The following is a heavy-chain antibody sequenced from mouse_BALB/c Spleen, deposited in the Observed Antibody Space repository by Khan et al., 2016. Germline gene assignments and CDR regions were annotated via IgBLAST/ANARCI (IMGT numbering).Heavy chain of an antibody. CDR1: GYSITSGYY. Sequence: VQLQESGPGLVKPSQSLSLTCSVTGYSITSGYYWNWIRQFPGNKLEWMGYISYDENNTYNPSLKNRISITRDTSKNQFFLKLNSVTTEDTATYYCASFITAVVGDSYFNVWGTGTTVTVAS. D-gene: IGHD1-1*01. V-gene: IGHV3-6*02. J-gene: IGHJ1*03. CDR2: ISYDENN. CDR3: ASFITAVVGDSYFNV.